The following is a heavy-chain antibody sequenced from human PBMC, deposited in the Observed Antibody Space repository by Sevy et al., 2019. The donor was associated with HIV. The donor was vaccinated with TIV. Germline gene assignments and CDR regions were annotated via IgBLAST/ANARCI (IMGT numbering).Heavy chain of an antibody. CDR1: GFTFTNYG. J-gene: IGHJ4*02. Sequence: GESLKISCAASGFTFTNYGMHWVRQAPGKGLEWVSGSSNSGANTYYGDSVGGRFTVSRDNSKNTVYLQLNSLKAEDTAIYYCAKEWTLLSDWYGEFDYWGQGTLVTVSS. V-gene: IGHV3-23*01. D-gene: IGHD6-19*01. CDR2: SSNSGANT. CDR3: AKEWTLLSDWYGEFDY.